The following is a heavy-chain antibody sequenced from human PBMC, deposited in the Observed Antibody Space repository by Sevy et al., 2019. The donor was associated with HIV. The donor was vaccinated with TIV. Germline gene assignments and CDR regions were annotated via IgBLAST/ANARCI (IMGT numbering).Heavy chain of an antibody. V-gene: IGHV3-9*01. D-gene: IGHD3-16*01. CDR2: INCFGTII. J-gene: IGHJ6*02. CDR3: AKDLAQGGTLNFYYYGIDF. Sequence: GGSLRLSCIASGFNFNDYAMHWVRQVPGKGLEWVSGINCFGTIIGYGDSVKGRFTISRDNARKSVYLEMNSLRPEDTALYYCAKDLAQGGTLNFYYYGIDFWGQGTTVTVSS. CDR1: GFNFNDYA.